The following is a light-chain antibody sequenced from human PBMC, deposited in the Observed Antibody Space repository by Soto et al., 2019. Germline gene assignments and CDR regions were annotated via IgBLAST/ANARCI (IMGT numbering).Light chain of an antibody. CDR1: QSVGSY. CDR3: QQRTNWPPVT. V-gene: IGKV3-11*01. J-gene: IGKJ4*01. CDR2: DAS. Sequence: EIVLTQSPATLSLSPGERATLSCRASQSVGSYLAWYQQKPGQAPRLLIYDASTRATGIPARFSGSGSGTDFTLTISSLEPEDVAVYFCQQRTNWPPVTFGGGTKVEIK.